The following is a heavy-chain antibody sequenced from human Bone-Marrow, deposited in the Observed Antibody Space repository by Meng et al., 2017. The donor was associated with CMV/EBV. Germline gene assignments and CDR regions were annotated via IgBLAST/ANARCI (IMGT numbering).Heavy chain of an antibody. CDR1: GGTFSSYA. V-gene: IGHV1-69*10. D-gene: IGHD4/OR15-4a*01. CDR3: ARATYGGYYYYGMDV. Sequence: SVKVSCKASGGTFSSYAISWVRQAPGQGLEWMGGIIPILGIANYAQKFQGRVTMTRDTSISTAYMELSRLRSDDTAVYYCARATYGGYYYYGMDVWGQGTTVTVSS. J-gene: IGHJ6*02. CDR2: IIPILGIA.